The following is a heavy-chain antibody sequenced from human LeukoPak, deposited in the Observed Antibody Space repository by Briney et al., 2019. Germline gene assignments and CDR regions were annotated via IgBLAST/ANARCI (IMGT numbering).Heavy chain of an antibody. D-gene: IGHD3-16*01. Sequence: GGSLRLSCAASGFTFSSYGMHWVRQAPGKGLEWVSGISWDSGSIGYADSVKGRFTISRDNAKNSLYLQMNSLRAEDTALYYCAKDRGLFDWGQGTLVTVSS. J-gene: IGHJ4*02. CDR3: AKDRGLFD. CDR1: GFTFSSYG. CDR2: ISWDSGSI. V-gene: IGHV3-9*01.